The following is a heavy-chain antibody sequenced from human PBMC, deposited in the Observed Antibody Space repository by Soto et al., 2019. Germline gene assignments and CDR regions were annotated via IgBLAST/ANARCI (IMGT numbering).Heavy chain of an antibody. J-gene: IGHJ3*02. CDR2: IYYSGST. D-gene: IGHD1-26*01. Sequence: GTLSLTCTVSGGSISSYYWSWIRQPPGKGLEWIGYIYYSGSTNYNPSLKSRVTISVDTSKNQFSLKLSSVTAADTAVYYCARDLVVGATASYDAFDIWGQGTMVTVSS. CDR3: ARDLVVGATASYDAFDI. CDR1: GGSISSYY. V-gene: IGHV4-59*01.